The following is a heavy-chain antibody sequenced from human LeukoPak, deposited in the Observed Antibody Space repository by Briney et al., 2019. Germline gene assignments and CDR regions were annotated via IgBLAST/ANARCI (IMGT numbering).Heavy chain of an antibody. J-gene: IGHJ4*02. Sequence: ASVKVSCKASGYRFTSYGISWVRQAPGQGLEWMGWMSAYNGNTNYAQKLQGRVTITTDTSTSTAYMKLRSLRSDDTAVYYCARGGDGDILTGLVFDYWGQGTLVTVSS. CDR1: GYRFTSYG. CDR2: MSAYNGNT. V-gene: IGHV1-18*01. D-gene: IGHD3-9*01. CDR3: ARGGDGDILTGLVFDY.